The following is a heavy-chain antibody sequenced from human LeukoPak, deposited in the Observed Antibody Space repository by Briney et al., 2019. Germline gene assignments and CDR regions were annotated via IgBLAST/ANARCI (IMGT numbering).Heavy chain of an antibody. V-gene: IGHV3-23*01. D-gene: IGHD2-2*01. J-gene: IGHJ4*02. CDR2: ISGGDGST. CDR1: GFTFSSYA. Sequence: GGSLRLSCAASGFTFSSYAMSWVRQAPGKGLEWVSTISGGDGSTYYADSLKGRFTISRDNSKNTLYLHMNSLRAEDTAVYYCAPLGYCSDTSCSDTDYWGQGTLVTVSS. CDR3: APLGYCSDTSCSDTDY.